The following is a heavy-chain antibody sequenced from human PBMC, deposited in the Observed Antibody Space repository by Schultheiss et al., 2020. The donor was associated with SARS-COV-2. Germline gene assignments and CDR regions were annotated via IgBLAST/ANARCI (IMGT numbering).Heavy chain of an antibody. J-gene: IGHJ5*02. CDR3: ARHATLVATTDWFDP. D-gene: IGHD5-12*01. CDR1: GGSISSGSYY. Sequence: SETLSLTCTVSGGSISSGSYYWSWIRQPAGKGLEWIGRIYTSGSTNYNPSLKSRVTISVDTSKNQFSLKLSSVTAADTAVYYCARHATLVATTDWFDPWGQGTLVTVSS. CDR2: IYTSGST. V-gene: IGHV4-61*02.